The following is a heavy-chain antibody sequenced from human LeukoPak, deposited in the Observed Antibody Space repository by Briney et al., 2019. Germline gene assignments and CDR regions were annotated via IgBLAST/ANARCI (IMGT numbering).Heavy chain of an antibody. CDR1: VYTFTSND. D-gene: IGHD5-18*01. CDR3: ARDDTAMVIGAFDI. Sequence: ASVKLSCKAAVYTFTSNDISWGRQAPGQGLEWRGWISAYNGNANSAQKLPGRVTMTTDTSTSTAYMELRSLRSEDTAVYSGARDDTAMVIGAFDIWGQGTMVTVSS. V-gene: IGHV1-18*01. CDR2: ISAYNGNA. J-gene: IGHJ3*02.